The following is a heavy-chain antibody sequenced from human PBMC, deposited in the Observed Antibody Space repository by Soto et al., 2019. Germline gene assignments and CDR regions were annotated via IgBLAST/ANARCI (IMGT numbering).Heavy chain of an antibody. Sequence: QVQLQESGPGLVKPSGTLSLSCAVSGGSVSNNNWWSWVRQSPGNGLEWIGEIHHSGGTSYNPSLESRATLSVDKSKNQFSLELNAVTAADTAVYYCARRTLSMIRGAFDFWGQGTLVTVSS. CDR1: GGSVSNNNW. J-gene: IGHJ4*02. D-gene: IGHD3-10*01. V-gene: IGHV4-4*02. CDR2: IHHSGGT. CDR3: ARRTLSMIRGAFDF.